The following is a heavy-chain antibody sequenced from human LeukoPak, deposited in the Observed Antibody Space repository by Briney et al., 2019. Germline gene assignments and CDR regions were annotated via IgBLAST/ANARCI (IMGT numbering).Heavy chain of an antibody. J-gene: IGHJ4*02. V-gene: IGHV4-34*01. CDR1: GGSFSGYY. CDR3: ARGDPAYCGGDCYSRDFDY. D-gene: IGHD2-21*02. Sequence: SETLSLTCAVYGGSFSGYYWSWIRQPPGKGLEWIGEINHSGSTNYNPSLKSRVTISVDTSKNQFSLKLSSVTAADTAVYYCARGDPAYCGGDCYSRDFDYWGQGTLVTVSS. CDR2: INHSGST.